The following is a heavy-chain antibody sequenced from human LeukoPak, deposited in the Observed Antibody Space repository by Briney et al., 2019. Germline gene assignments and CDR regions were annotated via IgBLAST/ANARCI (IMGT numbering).Heavy chain of an antibody. Sequence: GGSLILSCAASGFTFSSHWMNWVRQAPGKGLEWVANIKEDGSEKYYVDSVKGRFTISRDNAKNSLCLQMNSLRAEDTAIYYCVRSGGYWGQGTLVTVSS. D-gene: IGHD1-26*01. CDR3: VRSGGY. V-gene: IGHV3-7*05. CDR1: GFTFSSHW. CDR2: IKEDGSEK. J-gene: IGHJ4*02.